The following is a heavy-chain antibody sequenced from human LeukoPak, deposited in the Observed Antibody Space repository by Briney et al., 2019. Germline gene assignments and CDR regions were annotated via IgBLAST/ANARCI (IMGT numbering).Heavy chain of an antibody. V-gene: IGHV4-39*01. CDR3: AVGRDGYKHIFDY. CDR2: IYYSGST. CDR1: GGSISSSSYY. D-gene: IGHD5-24*01. J-gene: IGHJ4*02. Sequence: SETLSLTCTVSGGSISSSSYYWGWIRQPPGKWLEWIGSIYYSGSTYYNPSLKSRVTISVDTSKNQFSLKLSSVTAADTAVYYCAVGRDGYKHIFDYWGQGTLVTVSS.